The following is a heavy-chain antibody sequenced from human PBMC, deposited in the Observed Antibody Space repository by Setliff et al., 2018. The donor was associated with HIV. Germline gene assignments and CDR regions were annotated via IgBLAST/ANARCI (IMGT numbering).Heavy chain of an antibody. J-gene: IGHJ6*03. Sequence: GASVKVSCKASGYTFTSYAMHWVRQAPGQRLEWMGWINAGNGNTKYSQKFQGRVTITRDTSASTAYMELSSLRSEDTAVYYCAREGKFRYYYYMDVWGKGTMVTVSS. D-gene: IGHD3-10*01. V-gene: IGHV1-3*01. CDR3: AREGKFRYYYYMDV. CDR2: INAGNGNT. CDR1: GYTFTSYA.